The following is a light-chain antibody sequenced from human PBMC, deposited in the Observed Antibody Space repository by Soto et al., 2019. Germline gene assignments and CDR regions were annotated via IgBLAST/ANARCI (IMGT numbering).Light chain of an antibody. CDR2: DAS. CDR3: QHYGGMWT. CDR1: QSITNR. V-gene: IGKV1-5*01. Sequence: DIQIIQSPSNVSASVGDRVTITCRASQSITNRLAWYRQKPGKAPKVVIYDASNLETGDPSRISGSGSRTVFIITIGSLQPDYFASYYYQHYGGMWTFGQGTKVDIK. J-gene: IGKJ1*01.